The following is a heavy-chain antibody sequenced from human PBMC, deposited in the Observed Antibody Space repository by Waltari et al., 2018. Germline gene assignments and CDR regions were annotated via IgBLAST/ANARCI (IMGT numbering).Heavy chain of an antibody. Sequence: EVQLVESGGGLVQPGGSLRLSCAASGFSFRTYAMHWVRQAPGKGLEYVSAISDDGTITYYANSVKGRFTISRDNSKNTLYLQMGSLRADDMAVYYCARVVYGSGYDYFDYWGQGTLVTVSS. CDR1: GFSFRTYA. V-gene: IGHV3-64*01. CDR2: ISDDGTIT. CDR3: ARVVYGSGYDYFDY. J-gene: IGHJ4*02. D-gene: IGHD5-12*01.